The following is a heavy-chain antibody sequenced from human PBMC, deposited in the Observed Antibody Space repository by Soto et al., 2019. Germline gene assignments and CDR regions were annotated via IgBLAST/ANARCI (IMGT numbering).Heavy chain of an antibody. Sequence: PGGSLRLSCAASGFTFSSYAMHWVRQAPGKGLEWVAVISYDGSNKYYADPVKGRFTISRDNSKNTLYLQMNSLRAEDTAVYYCARTAARRPDYYYYYGMDVWGQGTTVTVSS. V-gene: IGHV3-30-3*01. CDR3: ARTAARRPDYYYYYGMDV. CDR1: GFTFSSYA. J-gene: IGHJ6*02. D-gene: IGHD6-6*01. CDR2: ISYDGSNK.